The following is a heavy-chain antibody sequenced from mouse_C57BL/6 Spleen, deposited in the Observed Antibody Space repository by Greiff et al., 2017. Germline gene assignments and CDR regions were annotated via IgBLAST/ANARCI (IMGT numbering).Heavy chain of an antibody. J-gene: IGHJ4*01. Sequence: DVKLVESEGGLVQPGSSMKLSCTASGFTFSDYYMAWVRQVPEKGLEWVANINYDGSSTYYLDSLTSRFISAIEKAKNIRDLQMSMMKSEDTATYYCARDHYYGSSYDAMDYWGQGTSVTVSS. CDR2: INYDGSST. D-gene: IGHD1-1*01. V-gene: IGHV5-16*01. CDR1: GFTFSDYY. CDR3: ARDHYYGSSYDAMDY.